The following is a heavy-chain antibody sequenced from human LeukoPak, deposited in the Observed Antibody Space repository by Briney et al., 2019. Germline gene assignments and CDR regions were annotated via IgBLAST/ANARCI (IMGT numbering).Heavy chain of an antibody. V-gene: IGHV4-59*01. CDR2: IYYSGST. D-gene: IGHD3-22*01. CDR3: ARDTKASSGYYSIFDY. J-gene: IGHJ4*02. Sequence: PSETLSLTCTVSGGSISSYYWSWIRQPPGKGLEWIGYIYYSGSTKYNPSLKSRVTISVDTSKNQFSLKLSSVTAADTAVYYCARDTKASSGYYSIFDYWGQGTLVTVSS. CDR1: GGSISSYY.